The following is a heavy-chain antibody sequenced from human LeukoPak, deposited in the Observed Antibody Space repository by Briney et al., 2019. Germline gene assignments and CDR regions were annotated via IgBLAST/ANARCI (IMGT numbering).Heavy chain of an antibody. CDR3: ARSVEVTAVPNWFDP. Sequence: GESLKISCKGSGYIFTSYWIGWVRQMPGKGLEWMGIIYPGDSDTRYSPSFQGQVTISADKSISTAYLQWSSLKASDTAMYYCARSVEVTAVPNWFDPWGQGTLVTVSS. D-gene: IGHD4-23*01. CDR2: IYPGDSDT. J-gene: IGHJ5*02. CDR1: GYIFTSYW. V-gene: IGHV5-51*01.